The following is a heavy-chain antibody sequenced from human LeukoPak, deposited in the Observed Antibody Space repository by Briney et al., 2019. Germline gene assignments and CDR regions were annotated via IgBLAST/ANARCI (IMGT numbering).Heavy chain of an antibody. CDR3: ARGIKERGSKGAFDI. V-gene: IGHV4-4*02. J-gene: IGHJ3*02. D-gene: IGHD2-2*01. Sequence: EIYHSGSTNYNPSLKSRVTISVDTSKNQFSLKLSSVTAADTAVYYCARGIKERGSKGAFDIWGQGTMITVSS. CDR2: IYHSGST.